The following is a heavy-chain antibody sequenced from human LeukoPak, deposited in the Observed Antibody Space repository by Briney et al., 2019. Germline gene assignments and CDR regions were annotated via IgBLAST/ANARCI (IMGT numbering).Heavy chain of an antibody. CDR2: IIGDGSST. CDR3: ARERAHCYGDCYDC. CDR1: GFTFSAHD. J-gene: IGHJ4*02. D-gene: IGHD2-21*01. Sequence: GGSLRLSCAASGFTFSAHDMIWVRQAPGKGLEWVSYIIGDGSSTYYADSLKGRFTISRDNAKNSLYLQMNSLRAEDTALYYCARERAHCYGDCYDCWGQGTLVTVSS. V-gene: IGHV3-48*03.